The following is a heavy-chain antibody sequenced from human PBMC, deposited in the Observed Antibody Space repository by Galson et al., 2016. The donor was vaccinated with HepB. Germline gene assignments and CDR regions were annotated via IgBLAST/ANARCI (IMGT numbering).Heavy chain of an antibody. Sequence: QSGAEVKKPGESLKISCRLSGGNFATYWIGWVRQMPGKGLEWLGIIYPGDSDTRYSPSFQGQVTIPVDESITSAYLQWSSLKASDTATYYCARHYFSPGPHDSGWNPYQYFGMDVWGQGSTVTVSS. CDR1: GGNFATYW. CDR3: ARHYFSPGPHDSGWNPYQYFGMDV. V-gene: IGHV5-51*01. CDR2: IYPGDSDT. J-gene: IGHJ6*02. D-gene: IGHD6-19*01.